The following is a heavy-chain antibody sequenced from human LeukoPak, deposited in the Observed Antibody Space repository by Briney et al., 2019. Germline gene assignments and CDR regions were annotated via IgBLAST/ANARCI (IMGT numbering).Heavy chain of an antibody. CDR1: GGSISSGGYS. Sequence: SQTLSLTCAVSGGSISSGGYSWSWIRQPPGKGLEWIGYIYHSGSTYYNPSLKSRVTISVDRSKNQFSLKLSSVTAADTAVYYCARARGNIPPRYYYDSSGYYFDYWGQGTLVTVSS. J-gene: IGHJ4*02. V-gene: IGHV4-30-2*01. CDR2: IYHSGST. CDR3: ARARGNIPPRYYYDSSGYYFDY. D-gene: IGHD3-22*01.